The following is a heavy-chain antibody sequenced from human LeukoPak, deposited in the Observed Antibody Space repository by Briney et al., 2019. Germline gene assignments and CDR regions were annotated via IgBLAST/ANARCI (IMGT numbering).Heavy chain of an antibody. V-gene: IGHV3-21*01. J-gene: IGHJ6*03. CDR3: AKESFDYITMVRGDSEYYYYYMDV. CDR1: RFTFSSYS. Sequence: GGSLRLSCAASRFTFSSYSMNWVRQAPGKGLEWVSSISSSGSYIYYADSVKGRFTISRDNPKNTLYLQMNSLRAEDTAVYYCAKESFDYITMVRGDSEYYYYYMDVWGKGTTVTISS. CDR2: ISSSGSYI. D-gene: IGHD3-10*01.